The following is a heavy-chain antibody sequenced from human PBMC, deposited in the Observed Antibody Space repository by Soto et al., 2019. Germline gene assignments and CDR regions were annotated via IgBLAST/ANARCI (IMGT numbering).Heavy chain of an antibody. CDR2: ISWNSGNI. D-gene: IGHD2-21*02. Sequence: EVHLVESGGGLVQPGRSLRLSCAASGFTFDDFAMHWVRQVPGKGLEWVSSISWNSGNIVYADSVKGRFTISRDSAKNSLYLQMNRLRIEGTRFYICAKGAVTSIFGDFDYWGQGNLVSVSS. CDR3: AKGAVTSIFGDFDY. CDR1: GFTFDDFA. V-gene: IGHV3-9*01. J-gene: IGHJ4*02.